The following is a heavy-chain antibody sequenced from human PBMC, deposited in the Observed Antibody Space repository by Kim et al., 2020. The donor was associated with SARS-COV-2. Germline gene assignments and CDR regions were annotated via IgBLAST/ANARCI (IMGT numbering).Heavy chain of an antibody. J-gene: IGHJ4*02. CDR2: IIPIFGTA. D-gene: IGHD5-12*01. CDR3: AIPLDGYNPHFDY. V-gene: IGHV1-69*13. CDR1: GGTFSSYA. Sequence: SVKVSCKASGGTFSSYAISWVRQAPGQGLEWMGGIIPIFGTANYAQKFQGRVTITADESTSTAYMELSSLRSEDTAVYYCAIPLDGYNPHFDYWGQGTLVTVSS.